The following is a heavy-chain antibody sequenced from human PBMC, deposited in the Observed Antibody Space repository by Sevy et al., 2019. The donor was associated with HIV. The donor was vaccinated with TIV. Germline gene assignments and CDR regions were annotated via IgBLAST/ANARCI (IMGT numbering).Heavy chain of an antibody. D-gene: IGHD4-17*01. CDR1: GFTFSTYA. J-gene: IGHJ4*02. CDR3: ARDGQRNGDFHCFDY. V-gene: IGHV3-30-3*01. Sequence: GGSLRLSCEASGFTFSTYAMNWVRQAPGKGLEWVATILSDGSNKYYTESVKGRSTISRDNAKNTLYLQLNSLEVEDAAVYYCARDGQRNGDFHCFDYWGQGTLVTVSS. CDR2: ILSDGSNK.